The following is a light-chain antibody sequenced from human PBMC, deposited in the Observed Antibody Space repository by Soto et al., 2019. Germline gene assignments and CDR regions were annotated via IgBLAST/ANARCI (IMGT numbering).Light chain of an antibody. V-gene: IGLV2-14*01. Sequence: QSALTQPASVSGSPGQSITISCTGTSSDVGGYNYVSWYQQHPGNAPKLMIYEVSNRPSGVSNRFSGSRSGNTASLTISGLQAEDEADYYCSSYTSSSTYVSGNGTKVTVL. J-gene: IGLJ1*01. CDR1: SSDVGGYNY. CDR3: SSYTSSSTYV. CDR2: EVS.